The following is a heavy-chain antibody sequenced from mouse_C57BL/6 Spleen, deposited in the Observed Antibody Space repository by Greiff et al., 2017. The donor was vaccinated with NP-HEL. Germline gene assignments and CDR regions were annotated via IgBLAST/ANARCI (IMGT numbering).Heavy chain of an antibody. V-gene: IGHV5-4*03. CDR3: ARGLLRHYYAMDY. Sequence: EVMLVESGGGLVKPGGSLKLSCAASGFTFSSYAMSWVRQTPEKRLEWVATISDGGSYTYYPDNVKGRFTISRDNAKNNLYLQMSHLKSEDTAMYYCARGLLRHYYAMDYWGQGTSVTVSS. J-gene: IGHJ4*01. CDR1: GFTFSSYA. CDR2: ISDGGSYT. D-gene: IGHD1-2*01.